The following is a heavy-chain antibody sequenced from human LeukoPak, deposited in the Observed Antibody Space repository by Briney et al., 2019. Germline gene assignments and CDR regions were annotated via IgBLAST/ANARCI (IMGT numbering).Heavy chain of an antibody. CDR1: GGSISSSSYY. CDR2: IYYSGST. Sequence: SETLSLTCTVSGGSISSSSYYWGWIRQPPGKGLEWIGSIYYSGSTYYNPSLKSRVSISVHTSKNQFSLKLRSVTAADTAVYYCARPVPSRLGWFDHWGQGTLVTVSS. CDR3: ARPVPSRLGWFDH. V-gene: IGHV4-39*01. J-gene: IGHJ5*02. D-gene: IGHD1-1*01.